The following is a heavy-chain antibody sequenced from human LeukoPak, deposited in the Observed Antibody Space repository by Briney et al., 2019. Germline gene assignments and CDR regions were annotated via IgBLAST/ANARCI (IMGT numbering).Heavy chain of an antibody. CDR3: ARVTPRNIVVVPAAFDAFDI. CDR2: ISSSSSYI. V-gene: IGHV3-21*01. D-gene: IGHD2-2*01. Sequence: GGSLRLSCAASGFTFSSYSMNWVRQAPGKGLEWVSSISSSSSYIYYADLVKGRFTIPRDNAKNSLYLQMNSLRAEDTAVYYCARVTPRNIVVVPAAFDAFDIWGQGTMVTVSS. CDR1: GFTFSSYS. J-gene: IGHJ3*02.